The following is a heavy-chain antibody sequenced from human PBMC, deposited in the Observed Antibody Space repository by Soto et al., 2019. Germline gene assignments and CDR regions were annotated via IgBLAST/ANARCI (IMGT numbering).Heavy chain of an antibody. CDR3: AADVGGYIYGLARH. D-gene: IGHD4-17*01. CDR1: GDCISRGGYS. J-gene: IGHJ4*02. CDR2: MYHSGST. Sequence: SETLSLTCAVSGDCISRGGYSWSWIRQPPGKGLEWIGYMYHSGSTYYNPSLKSRVTISIDRSKNQFSLKLSSVTAADTAVYYCAADVGGYIYGLARHWGPGTLVTVSS. V-gene: IGHV4-30-2*01.